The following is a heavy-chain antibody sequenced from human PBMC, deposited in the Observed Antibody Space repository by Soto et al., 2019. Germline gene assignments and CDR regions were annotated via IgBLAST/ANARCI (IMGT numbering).Heavy chain of an antibody. V-gene: IGHV3-33*06. D-gene: IGHD6-19*01. Sequence: HPGGSLRLSCAASGFTFSSYGMHWVRQAPGKGLEWVAVIWYDGSNKYYADSVKGRFTISRDNSKNTLYLQMNSLRAEDTAVYYCAKDIFSKLAVAGTAFDIWGQGTMVTVSS. CDR2: IWYDGSNK. CDR3: AKDIFSKLAVAGTAFDI. J-gene: IGHJ3*02. CDR1: GFTFSSYG.